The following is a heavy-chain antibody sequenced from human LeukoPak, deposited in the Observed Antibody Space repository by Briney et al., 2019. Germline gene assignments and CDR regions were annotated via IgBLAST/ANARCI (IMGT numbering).Heavy chain of an antibody. CDR1: GGSISSGDYY. J-gene: IGHJ5*02. D-gene: IGHD3-22*01. CDR2: MYYSGGT. Sequence: SETLSLTCTVSGGSISSGDYYWSWIRQPPGKGLEWIAYMYYSGGTYYNPSLKSRVTMSADTSKNQLSLKLSSVTAADTAVYYCARPYYYDSRIDPWGQGILVAVSS. V-gene: IGHV4-30-4*01. CDR3: ARPYYYDSRIDP.